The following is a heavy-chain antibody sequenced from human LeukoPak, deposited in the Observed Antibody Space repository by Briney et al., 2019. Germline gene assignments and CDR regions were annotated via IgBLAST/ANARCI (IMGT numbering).Heavy chain of an antibody. J-gene: IGHJ2*01. D-gene: IGHD1-26*01. CDR1: GFTFSSYA. CDR3: AKSIVGDAGDYQWYFDL. CDR2: ISSSGDST. V-gene: IGHV3-23*01. Sequence: GGSLRLSCAASGFTFSSYAMSWVRQAPGKGLEWVSAISSSGDSTYYADSVKGRVTISRDNSKNTLYLQMNGLRAEDTAVYYCAKSIVGDAGDYQWYFDLWGRGTLVTVSS.